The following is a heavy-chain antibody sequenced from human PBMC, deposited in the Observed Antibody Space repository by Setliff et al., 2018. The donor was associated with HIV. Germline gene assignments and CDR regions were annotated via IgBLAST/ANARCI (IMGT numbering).Heavy chain of an antibody. D-gene: IGHD2-8*01. J-gene: IGHJ5*02. CDR1: GDSISRSRYY. Sequence: PSETLSLTCVVSGDSISRSRYYWGWIRQPPGKGLEWIGSFYYSGSTSYNPSLKSRVTISVDTSKNQFSLKLISLTAADTAKYFCARGVQAQVVLMSYVKGRFDPWGQGTQVTSPQ. CDR3: ARGVQAQVVLMSYVKGRFDP. V-gene: IGHV4-39*01. CDR2: FYYSGST.